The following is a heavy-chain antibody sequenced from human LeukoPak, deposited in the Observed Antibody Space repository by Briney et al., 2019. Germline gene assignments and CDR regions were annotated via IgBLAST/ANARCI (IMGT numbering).Heavy chain of an antibody. CDR3: AKDHGGSYVTPPFDY. CDR1: GFTFSSYG. Sequence: PGGSLRLSCAASGFTFSSYGMHWVRQAPGKGLEWVAFIRYDGSNKYYADSVKGRFTISRDNSKNTLYLQMNSLRAEDTAVYYCAKDHGGSYVTPPFDYWGQGTLVTVSS. J-gene: IGHJ4*02. CDR2: IRYDGSNK. D-gene: IGHD1-26*01. V-gene: IGHV3-30*02.